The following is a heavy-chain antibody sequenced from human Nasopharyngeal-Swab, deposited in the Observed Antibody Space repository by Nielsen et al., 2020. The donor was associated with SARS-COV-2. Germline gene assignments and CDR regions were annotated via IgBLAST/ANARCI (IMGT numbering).Heavy chain of an antibody. CDR1: GGSISSGGYY. CDR3: AGYWVRYYDILTGYSSAFGMDV. CDR2: IYYSGST. Sequence: SETLSLTCTVSGGSISSGGYYWSWIRQHPGKGLEWIGYIYYSGSTYYNPSLKSRVTISVDTSKNQFSLKLSSVTAADTAVYYCAGYWVRYYDILTGYSSAFGMDVWGQGTTVTVSS. V-gene: IGHV4-31*03. D-gene: IGHD3-9*01. J-gene: IGHJ6*02.